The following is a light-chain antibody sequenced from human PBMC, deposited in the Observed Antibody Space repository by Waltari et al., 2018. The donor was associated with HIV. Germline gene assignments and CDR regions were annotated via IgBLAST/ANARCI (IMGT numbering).Light chain of an antibody. CDR1: NLGTTS. CDR3: HVWDTISDHVV. J-gene: IGLJ2*01. V-gene: IGLV3-21*04. Sequence: SYVLTQPPSVSVAPGKTAKITCVGNNLGTTSVHWYQQKPDQAPVLVIYYNADRPSGIPERFSGSNSGNTATLTINRVEAGDEADYYCHVWDTISDHVVFGGGSKLTVL. CDR2: YNA.